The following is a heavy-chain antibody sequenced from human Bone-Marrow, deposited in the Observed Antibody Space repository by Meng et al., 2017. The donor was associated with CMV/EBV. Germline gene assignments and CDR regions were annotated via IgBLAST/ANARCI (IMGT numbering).Heavy chain of an antibody. CDR3: ARVSDGKQQLVRTYYLDY. D-gene: IGHD6-13*01. V-gene: IGHV4-61*01. CDR1: GGSVSSGSYY. J-gene: IGHJ4*02. CDR2: INHSGST. Sequence: SETLSLTCTVSGGSVSSGSYYWSWIRQPPGKGLEWIGEINHSGSTNYNPSLKSRVTISVDTSKNQFSLKLSSLTAADTAVYYCARVSDGKQQLVRTYYLDYWGQGTLVTVSS.